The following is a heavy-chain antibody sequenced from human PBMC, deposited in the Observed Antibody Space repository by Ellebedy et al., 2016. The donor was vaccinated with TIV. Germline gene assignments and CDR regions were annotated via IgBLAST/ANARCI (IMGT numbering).Heavy chain of an antibody. V-gene: IGHV3-7*01. J-gene: IGHJ3*01. CDR3: ATDGSYGDYRSPTHAFVS. Sequence: GGSLRLSCAASGFSFSSYWMSWVRQAPGKGLEWVANINQGGSVKYYVDSVKGRFTISRDNAKDSLYLQMNSLRAEDTAVYYCATDGSYGDYRSPTHAFVSGAKGQWSASLQ. CDR1: GFSFSSYW. D-gene: IGHD4-17*01. CDR2: INQGGSVK.